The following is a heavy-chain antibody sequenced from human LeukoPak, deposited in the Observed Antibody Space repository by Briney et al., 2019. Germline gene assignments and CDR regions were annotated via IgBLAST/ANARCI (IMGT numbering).Heavy chain of an antibody. CDR2: ISYSGST. Sequence: SQTLSLTCTVSGGSISSGDYYWSWVRQPPGKGLEWVGYISYSGSTYYNPSLKSRVTISVDTSKNQFSLKLSSVTAADTAVYYCASQPDIVVVPAAMNEEGYIPQWLRGPSWFDPWGQGTLVTVSS. J-gene: IGHJ5*02. V-gene: IGHV4-30-4*01. CDR3: ASQPDIVVVPAAMNEEGYIPQWLRGPSWFDP. CDR1: GGSISSGDYY. D-gene: IGHD2-2*01.